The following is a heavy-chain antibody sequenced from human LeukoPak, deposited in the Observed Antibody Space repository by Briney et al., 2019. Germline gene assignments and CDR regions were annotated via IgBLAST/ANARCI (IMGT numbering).Heavy chain of an antibody. D-gene: IGHD6-13*01. V-gene: IGHV3-30-3*01. CDR2: ISYDGNKK. Sequence: GGSLRLSCAASGFNFNSYSMHWVRQAPGKGLEWMAVISYDGNKKYYADSVKGRFSISRDNSRNTLYLQMSSLRAADTAIYYCARLWAADPNLDYWGQGTLVTVSS. CDR1: GFNFNSYS. J-gene: IGHJ4*02. CDR3: ARLWAADPNLDY.